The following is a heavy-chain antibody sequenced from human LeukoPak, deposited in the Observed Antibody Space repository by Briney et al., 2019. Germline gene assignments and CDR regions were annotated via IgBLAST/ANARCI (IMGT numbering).Heavy chain of an antibody. CDR1: GGSFSGYY. J-gene: IGHJ4*02. V-gene: IGHV4-34*01. D-gene: IGHD2-2*01. Sequence: SETLSLTCAVYGGSFSGYYWSWIRQPPGKGLEWTGEINHSGSTNYNPSLKSRVTISVDTSKNQFSLKLSSVTAADTAVYYCARVESVVPAAMHSVVAANGDYFDYWGQGTLVTVSS. CDR3: ARVESVVPAAMHSVVAANGDYFDY. CDR2: INHSGST.